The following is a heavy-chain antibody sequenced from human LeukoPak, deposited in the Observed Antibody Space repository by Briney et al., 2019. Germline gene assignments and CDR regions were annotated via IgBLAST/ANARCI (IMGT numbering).Heavy chain of an antibody. V-gene: IGHV1-18*01. J-gene: IGHJ4*02. CDR1: GYTFTSYG. Sequence: ASVKVSCKASGYTFTSYGISWVGQAPGQGVEWMGWISAYSGNTNFAKKLQGRVTMTTDTSTSTAYMELRSLRCDGTAVYYGARYDSSGYYYGYFDYGGRGTLVTVSS. CDR2: ISAYSGNT. CDR3: ARYDSSGYYYGYFDY. D-gene: IGHD3-22*01.